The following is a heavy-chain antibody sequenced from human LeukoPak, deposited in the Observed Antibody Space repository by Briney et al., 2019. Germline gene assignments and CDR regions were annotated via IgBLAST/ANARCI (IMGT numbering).Heavy chain of an antibody. CDR1: GFTFSSYA. J-gene: IGHJ3*02. D-gene: IGHD3-22*01. CDR2: IRYEGSNK. CDR3: AKALDTSGYYPADAFDI. Sequence: GGSLRLSCATSGFTFSSYAMHWVRQAPGKGLEWVAFIRYEGSNKYYADSVKGRFTISRDNSKNTLYLQMNSLRAEDTAVYYCAKALDTSGYYPADAFDIWGQGTMVTVSS. V-gene: IGHV3-30*02.